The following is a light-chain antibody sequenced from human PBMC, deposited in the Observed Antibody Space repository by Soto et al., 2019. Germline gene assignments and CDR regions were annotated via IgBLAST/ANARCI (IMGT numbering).Light chain of an antibody. V-gene: IGKV3-15*01. Sequence: EIVMTQSPATLSVSPGDGATLSCRASQTVSSNYLAWCQQRPGQAPRLLIYGASTRATGIPARFSGSGSGTEFTLTISSLQSEDFAVYYCQQYNNWPTWTFGQGTKVDIK. J-gene: IGKJ1*01. CDR2: GAS. CDR3: QQYNNWPTWT. CDR1: QTVSSN.